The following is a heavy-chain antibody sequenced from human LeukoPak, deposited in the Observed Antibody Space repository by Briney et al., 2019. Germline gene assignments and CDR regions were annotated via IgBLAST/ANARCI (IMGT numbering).Heavy chain of an antibody. V-gene: IGHV4-59*01. CDR1: GGSISSYY. CDR2: IYYSGGT. J-gene: IGHJ5*02. CDR3: ARVSSGYTNWFDP. D-gene: IGHD3-22*01. Sequence: SETLSLICTVSGGSISSYYWIWIRQPPGKGLEWIGYIYYSGGTNYNPSLKSRVTISVDTSKNQFSLKLSSVTAADTAVYYCARVSSGYTNWFDPWGQGTLVTVSS.